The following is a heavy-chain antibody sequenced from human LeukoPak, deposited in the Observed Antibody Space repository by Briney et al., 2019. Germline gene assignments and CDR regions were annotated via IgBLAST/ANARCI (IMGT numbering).Heavy chain of an antibody. Sequence: GGSLRLSCAASGFTFSSYAMHWVRQAPGKGLEWVAVISYDGSNKYYADSVKGRFTISRDNSKNTLYLQMNSLRAEDTAVYYCARGGGIQLWLHAFDIWGQGTMVTVSS. J-gene: IGHJ3*02. CDR3: ARGGGIQLWLHAFDI. CDR1: GFTFSSYA. CDR2: ISYDGSNK. V-gene: IGHV3-30*04. D-gene: IGHD5-18*01.